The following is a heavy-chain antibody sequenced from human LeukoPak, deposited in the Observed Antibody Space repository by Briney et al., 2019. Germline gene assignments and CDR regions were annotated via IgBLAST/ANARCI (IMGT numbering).Heavy chain of an antibody. Sequence: SQTLSLTCTVSGGSISNGDHYWSWIRQPPGKGLEWIGEINHRGSTNYNPSLKSRVTISVDTSKNQFSLKLNSVTAADTAVYYCARALTTDYYDFWSGYDYWGQGTLVTVSS. CDR2: INHRGST. V-gene: IGHV4-30-4*08. CDR3: ARALTTDYYDFWSGYDY. D-gene: IGHD3-3*01. CDR1: GGSISNGDHY. J-gene: IGHJ4*02.